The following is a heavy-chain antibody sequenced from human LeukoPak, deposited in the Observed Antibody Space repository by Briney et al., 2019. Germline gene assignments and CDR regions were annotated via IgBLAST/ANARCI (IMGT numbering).Heavy chain of an antibody. CDR2: INYSGST. D-gene: IGHD3-10*01. V-gene: IGHV4-59*01. Sequence: KPSETLSLTCTVSGGISSYYWSWIRQPPGKGLEWIGYINYSGSTNYNPSLKSRATISVDTSKNQFSLKLSSVTAADTGGYLCWGIGTYGSGSYLSWLDYWGQGTLVTVSS. CDR1: GGISSYY. CDR3: WGIGTYGSGSYLSWLDY. J-gene: IGHJ4*02.